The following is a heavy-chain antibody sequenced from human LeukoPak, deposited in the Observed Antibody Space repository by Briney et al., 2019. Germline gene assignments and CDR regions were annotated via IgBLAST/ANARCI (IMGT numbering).Heavy chain of an antibody. CDR2: ISPSGST. Sequence: SETLSLTCTVSGASISPYYWVWMRQPAGKGLEWIGRISPSGSTNYNPSLKSRVTISVDTSKNQFSLKLSSVTAADSAVYYCARREASGWYLISSDAFDIWGQGTMVTVSS. V-gene: IGHV4-4*07. CDR3: ARREASGWYLISSDAFDI. J-gene: IGHJ3*02. CDR1: GASISPYY. D-gene: IGHD6-19*01.